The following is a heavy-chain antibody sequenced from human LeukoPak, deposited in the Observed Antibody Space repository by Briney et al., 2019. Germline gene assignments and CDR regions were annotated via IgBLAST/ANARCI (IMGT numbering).Heavy chain of an antibody. Sequence: GGSLRLSCAASGFTFSSYAMHWVRQAPGKGLEWVAVISYDGSNKYYADSVKGRFTISRDNSKNTLYLQMNSLRAEDTAVHYCAKDKGTVTPLYFDYWGQGTLVTVSS. CDR2: ISYDGSNK. D-gene: IGHD4-17*01. J-gene: IGHJ4*02. V-gene: IGHV3-30-3*01. CDR1: GFTFSSYA. CDR3: AKDKGTVTPLYFDY.